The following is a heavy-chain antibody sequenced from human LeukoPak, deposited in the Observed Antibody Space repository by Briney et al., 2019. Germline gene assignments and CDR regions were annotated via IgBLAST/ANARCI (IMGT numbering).Heavy chain of an antibody. D-gene: IGHD6-19*01. CDR2: ISSSNNYI. CDR1: GFTFTSYT. V-gene: IGHV3-21*01. J-gene: IGHJ4*02. Sequence: GGSLRLSCAVSGFTFTSYTMNWVRQAPGKGLEWVSFISSSNNYIYYADSLKGRFTISRDNAKNSLYLQMNSLRAEDTAVYCCARGYSSGFDYWGQGTLVTVSS. CDR3: ARGYSSGFDY.